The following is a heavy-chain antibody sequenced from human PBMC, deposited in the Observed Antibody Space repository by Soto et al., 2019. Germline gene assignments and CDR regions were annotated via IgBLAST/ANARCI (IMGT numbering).Heavy chain of an antibody. J-gene: IGHJ6*02. CDR2: INAGNGNT. D-gene: IGHD6-19*01. V-gene: IGHV1-3*01. CDR3: ARDHRAVANAPYYYGMDV. CDR1: GYTFTSYA. Sequence: ASVKVSCKASGYTFTSYAMHWVRQAPGQRLEWMGWINAGNGNTKYSQKFQGRVTITRDTSASTAYMELSSLRSEDTAVYYCARDHRAVANAPYYYGMDVWGQGTTVTVSS.